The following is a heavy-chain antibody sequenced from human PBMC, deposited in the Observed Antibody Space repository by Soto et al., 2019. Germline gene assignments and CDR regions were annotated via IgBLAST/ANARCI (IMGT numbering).Heavy chain of an antibody. CDR3: ARARGPFIAAHNNWFDP. Sequence: QVQLQESGPGLVKPSQTLSLTCTVSGGSISSGGYYWSWIRQHPGKGLEWIGYIYYSGSTYYNPSLKSRVTISVDTSKNQFSLKLSSVTAADTAVYYCARARGPFIAAHNNWFDPWGQGTLVTVSS. CDR1: GGSISSGGYY. V-gene: IGHV4-31*03. J-gene: IGHJ5*02. D-gene: IGHD6-13*01. CDR2: IYYSGST.